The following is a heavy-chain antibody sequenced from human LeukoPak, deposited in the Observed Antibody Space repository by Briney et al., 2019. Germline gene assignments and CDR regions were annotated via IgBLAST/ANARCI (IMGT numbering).Heavy chain of an antibody. D-gene: IGHD3-22*01. V-gene: IGHV4-61*02. CDR1: GGSISSGSYY. J-gene: IGHJ5*02. CDR3: ARERRYYDSSGYSWFYP. Sequence: SETLSLTCTVSGGSISSGSYYWSWIRRPAGKGLEWIGRINTSGSTNYNPSLKSRVTISVDTSKNQFSLKLSSVTAADTAVYYCARERRYYDSSGYSWFYPWGQGTLVTVSS. CDR2: INTSGST.